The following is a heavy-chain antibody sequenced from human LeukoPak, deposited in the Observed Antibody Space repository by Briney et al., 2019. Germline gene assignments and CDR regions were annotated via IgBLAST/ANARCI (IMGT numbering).Heavy chain of an antibody. J-gene: IGHJ4*02. CDR1: GYTFTGYY. CDR3: FSSSVVGGGYYFDY. Sequence: ALVKVSCKASGYTFTGYYMHWVRQAPGQGLEWMGGIIPIFGTANYAQKFQGRVTMTTDTSTSTAYMELRSLRSDDTAVYYCFSSSVVGGGYYFDYWGQGTLVTVSS. D-gene: IGHD2-15*01. CDR2: IIPIFGTA. V-gene: IGHV1-2*02.